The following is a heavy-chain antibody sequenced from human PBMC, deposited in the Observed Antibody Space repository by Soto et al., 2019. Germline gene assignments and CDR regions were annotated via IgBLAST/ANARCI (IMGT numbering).Heavy chain of an antibody. Sequence: EVQLVESGGGLVQPGGSLRLSCAASGFTFISYWIHWVRQAPGKGLVWVSRICSDGSPTRYADSVKGRFDNSRANAKNTLSLQMSSLRADNRAVYSCAKGRGDCNYFYFDEWGQGTLVTVTS. D-gene: IGHD3-10*01. CDR3: AKGRGDCNYFYFDE. V-gene: IGHV3-74*01. CDR2: ICSDGSPT. CDR1: GFTFISYW. J-gene: IGHJ4*02.